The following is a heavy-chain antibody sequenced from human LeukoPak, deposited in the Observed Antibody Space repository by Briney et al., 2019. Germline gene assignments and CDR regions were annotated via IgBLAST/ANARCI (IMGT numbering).Heavy chain of an antibody. CDR1: GYTFTSYY. Sequence: ASVKVSCKASGYTFTSYYMHWVRQAPGQGLEWMGIINPSGGSTSYAQKFQGRVTMTRDTSTSTVYMELSSLRSEDTAVYYCTKSLGGYYAFDYWSQGTLVTVSS. CDR3: TKSLGGYYAFDY. D-gene: IGHD3-22*01. J-gene: IGHJ4*02. CDR2: INPSGGST. V-gene: IGHV1-46*01.